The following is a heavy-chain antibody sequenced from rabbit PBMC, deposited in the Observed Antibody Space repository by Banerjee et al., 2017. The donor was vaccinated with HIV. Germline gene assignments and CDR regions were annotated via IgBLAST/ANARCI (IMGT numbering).Heavy chain of an antibody. CDR1: GFSFSSSYW. Sequence: QEQLEESGGDLVKPEGSLTLTCTASGFSFSSSYWICWVRQAPGKGLEWIACIYTGSGSALYVSWAKGRFTISKTSSTTVTLQMTSLTGADTATYFCASRAGTSLEGLDLWGQGTLVTVS. CDR2: IYTGSGSA. V-gene: IGHV1S45*01. CDR3: ASRAGTSLEGLDL. D-gene: IGHD8-1*01. J-gene: IGHJ3*01.